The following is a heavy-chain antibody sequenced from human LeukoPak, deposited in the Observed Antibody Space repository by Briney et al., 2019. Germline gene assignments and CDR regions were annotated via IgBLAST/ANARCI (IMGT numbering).Heavy chain of an antibody. D-gene: IGHD3-22*01. J-gene: IGHJ5*02. CDR2: INPSGGST. Sequence: ASVKVSCKASGYTFTSYYMHWVRQAPGQGLEWMGIINPSGGSTSYAQKFQGRVTMTRDTSTSTVYMELSSLRSEDTAVYYCARDRVWVHDSSGYWFDPWGQGTLVTVSS. CDR3: ARDRVWVHDSSGYWFDP. CDR1: GYTFTSYY. V-gene: IGHV1-46*01.